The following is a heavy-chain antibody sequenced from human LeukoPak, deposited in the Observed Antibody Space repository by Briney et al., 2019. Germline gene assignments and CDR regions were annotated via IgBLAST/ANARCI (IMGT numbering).Heavy chain of an antibody. D-gene: IGHD1-26*01. CDR3: ATEWADAFDV. Sequence: SVKVSCKSSGGTFSNHAISWVRQAPGQGLEWMGGIISMFGTTNYAQKFQGRVTVTADESTSTAYMELSSLRSEDTAMYYCATEWADAFDVWGQGTMVTVSS. J-gene: IGHJ3*01. CDR1: GGTFSNHA. CDR2: IISMFGTT. V-gene: IGHV1-69*13.